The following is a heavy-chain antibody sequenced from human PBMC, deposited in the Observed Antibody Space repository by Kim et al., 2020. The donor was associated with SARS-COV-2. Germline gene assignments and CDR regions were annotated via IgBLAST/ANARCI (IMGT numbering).Heavy chain of an antibody. CDR1: GFTFNNYN. Sequence: GGSLRLSCAASGFTFNNYNMNWVRQAPGKGLEWVSSIDRSRGYTYYADSVRGRFTISRDNARHSLYLQMNSLRVEDTAVYYCTRKEDYSDYWGQGTLVTVSS. V-gene: IGHV3-21*01. J-gene: IGHJ4*02. CDR2: IDRSRGYT. CDR3: TRKEDYSDY.